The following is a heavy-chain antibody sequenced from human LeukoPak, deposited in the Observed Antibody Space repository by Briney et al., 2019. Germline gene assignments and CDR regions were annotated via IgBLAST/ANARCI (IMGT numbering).Heavy chain of an antibody. CDR2: IAWNSGNT. CDR1: GFTFDNYA. J-gene: IGHJ4*02. D-gene: IGHD3-10*01. Sequence: PGRSLRLSCAASGFTFDNYAMHWVRQAPGKGLEWVSGIAWNSGNTGFADSVKGRFTISRDNAENSLYLQMNSLTPEDTAFYFCAKDMNSYGSGSSYNPWGPFDSWGQGTLATVSS. CDR3: AKDMNSYGSGSSYNPWGPFDS. V-gene: IGHV3-9*01.